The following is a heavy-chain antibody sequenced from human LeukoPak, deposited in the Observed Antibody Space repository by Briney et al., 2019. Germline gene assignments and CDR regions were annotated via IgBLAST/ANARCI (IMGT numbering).Heavy chain of an antibody. CDR1: GGTFSSYA. J-gene: IGHJ6*03. CDR3: AISGYSYGYQYYYYYMDV. CDR2: IIPIFGTA. D-gene: IGHD5-18*01. Sequence: ASVKVSCKASGGTFSSYAISWVRQAPGQGLEWMGGIIPIFGTANYAQKLQGRVTITTDESTSTAYMELSSLRSEDTAVYYCAISGYSYGYQYYYYYMDVWGKGTTVTVSS. V-gene: IGHV1-69*05.